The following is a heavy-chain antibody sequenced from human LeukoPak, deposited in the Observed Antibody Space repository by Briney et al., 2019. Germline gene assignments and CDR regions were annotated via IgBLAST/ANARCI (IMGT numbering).Heavy chain of an antibody. D-gene: IGHD1-26*01. V-gene: IGHV3-21*01. CDR3: ASMWEGGY. Sequence: GGSLRLSCAASGFIFSTYSMSWVRQAPGKGLEWVSSISSRSSYIHYSDSVKGRFTISRDNAKNSLYLQLNSLRADDTAVYYCASMWEGGYWGQGTLVTVSS. CDR2: ISSRSSYI. CDR1: GFIFSTYS. J-gene: IGHJ4*02.